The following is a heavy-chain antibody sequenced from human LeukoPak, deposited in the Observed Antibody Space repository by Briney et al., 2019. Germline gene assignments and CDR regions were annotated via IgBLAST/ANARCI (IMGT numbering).Heavy chain of an antibody. J-gene: IGHJ4*02. CDR3: ARPPYYYDSSGYQGDY. CDR1: GFTFSDYY. V-gene: IGHV3-11*06. Sequence: PGGSLRLSCAASGFTFSDYYMSWIRQAPGKGLEWVSSISSSSSYIYYADSVKGRFTISRDNAKNSLYLQMNSLRAEDTAVYYCARPPYYYDSSGYQGDYWGQGTLVTVSS. CDR2: ISSSSSYI. D-gene: IGHD3-22*01.